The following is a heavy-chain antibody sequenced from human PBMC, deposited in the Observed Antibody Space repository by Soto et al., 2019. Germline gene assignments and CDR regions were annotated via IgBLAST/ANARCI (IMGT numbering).Heavy chain of an antibody. CDR3: VCVQDCSGGSCYGGGSDY. Sequence: ASVKVSCKASGYTFTSYGISWVRQAPGQGLEWMGWISAYNGNTNYAQKLQGRVTMTTDTSTSTAYMELRSLRSDDTSVYFCVCVQDCSGGSCYGGGSDYSGQGTLVTVSS. CDR1: GYTFTSYG. V-gene: IGHV1-18*01. D-gene: IGHD2-15*01. CDR2: ISAYNGNT. J-gene: IGHJ4*02.